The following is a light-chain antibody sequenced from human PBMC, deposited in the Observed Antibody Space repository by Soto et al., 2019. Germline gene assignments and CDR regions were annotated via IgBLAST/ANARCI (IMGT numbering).Light chain of an antibody. V-gene: IGLV2-23*01. Sequence: TQPASVSGSPGQSVTISCTRTNSDVWSYNLVSWYQQHPGKAPKLMIYEGSKRPSGVSNRSSGYQYGNTASLTISGLQAEDEADYCCCSYAGSSTYVFGTGTEVTV. J-gene: IGLJ1*01. CDR3: CSYAGSSTYV. CDR1: NSDVWSYNL. CDR2: EGS.